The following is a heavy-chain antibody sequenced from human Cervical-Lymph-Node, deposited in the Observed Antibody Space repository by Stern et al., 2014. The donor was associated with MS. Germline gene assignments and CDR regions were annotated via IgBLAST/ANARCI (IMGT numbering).Heavy chain of an antibody. J-gene: IGHJ3*02. D-gene: IGHD3-22*01. CDR3: VRRRDSDSYDTFDI. Sequence: EVQLVESGAEVKKPGESLKISCKTSGYSFSNFWIGWVRQKPGKGLEWMGIIYPEDSDTTYSPSFQGHVTISADESISTAYLQWRSLKDSDTAMYYCVRRRDSDSYDTFDIWGQGTMLIVSS. CDR1: GYSFSNFW. V-gene: IGHV5-51*01. CDR2: IYPEDSDT.